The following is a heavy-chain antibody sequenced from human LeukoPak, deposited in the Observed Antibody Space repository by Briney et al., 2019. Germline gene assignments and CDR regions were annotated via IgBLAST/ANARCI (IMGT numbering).Heavy chain of an antibody. Sequence: GGSLRLSCAASGFTVSSNYMSWVRQAPGKGLEWVSVIYSGGSTYYADSVKGRFTISRDNSKNTLYLQMNSLRAEDTAVYCCARDSRYSSGYYYVPYNAFDIWGQGTMVTVSS. CDR3: ARDSRYSSGYYYVPYNAFDI. V-gene: IGHV3-66*01. CDR1: GFTVSSNY. D-gene: IGHD3-22*01. J-gene: IGHJ3*02. CDR2: IYSGGST.